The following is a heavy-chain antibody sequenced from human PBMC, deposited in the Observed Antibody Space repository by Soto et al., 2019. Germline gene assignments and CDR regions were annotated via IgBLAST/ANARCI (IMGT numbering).Heavy chain of an antibody. CDR3: ARAFPYCSGGSCYYYGMDV. CDR1: GGTFSSYA. J-gene: IGHJ6*02. CDR2: IIPIFGTA. V-gene: IGHV1-69*06. D-gene: IGHD2-15*01. Sequence: SVKVSCKASGGTFSSYAISWVRQAPGQGLEWMGGIIPIFGTANYAQKFQGRVTITADKSTSTAYMELSSLRSEDTAVYYCARAFPYCSGGSCYYYGMDVWGQGTTVTVSS.